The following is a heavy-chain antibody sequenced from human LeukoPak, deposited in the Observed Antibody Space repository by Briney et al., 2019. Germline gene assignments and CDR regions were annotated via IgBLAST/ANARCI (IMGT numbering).Heavy chain of an antibody. CDR2: LYSDGDT. J-gene: IGHJ4*02. V-gene: IGHV3-53*01. CDR1: GFTVITND. CDR3: ARGVEPLAVNTLAY. D-gene: IGHD1-14*01. Sequence: GGPLRLSCAASGFTVITNDMTWVRQAPGEGPEWVSVLYSDGDTKYADSVQGRFTISRDNSKNRLYLEMNSLSPDDTAVYYCARGVEPLAVNTLAYWGRGTLVPVSS.